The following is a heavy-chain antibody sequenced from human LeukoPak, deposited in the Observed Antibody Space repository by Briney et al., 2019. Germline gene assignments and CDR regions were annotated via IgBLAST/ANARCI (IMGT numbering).Heavy chain of an antibody. D-gene: IGHD6-19*01. V-gene: IGHV4-4*07. CDR3: ARDGGYSSHDY. J-gene: IGHJ4*02. CDR2: ISTSGST. CDR1: GDSISSYY. Sequence: SETLTLTCTVSGDSISSYYWSWIRQPAGKGLEWIGRISTSGSTNYNPSLKSRVTMSVDTSKSQFSLKLSSVPAADTAVYYCARDGGYSSHDYWGQGTLVTVSS.